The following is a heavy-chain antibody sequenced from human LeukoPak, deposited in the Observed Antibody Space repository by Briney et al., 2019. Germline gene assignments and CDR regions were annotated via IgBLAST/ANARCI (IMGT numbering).Heavy chain of an antibody. V-gene: IGHV1-46*01. CDR2: ISPTGSFT. CDR3: ARDISARDEAWWLDP. Sequence: GASVKVSCKAFGYTFTNNFMHWVRQAPGQGPEWMALISPTGSFTAYAQKFQGRVTLTRDLSTSTDYLELRSLRSEDTAVYYCARDISARDEAWWLDPWGQGTLVTVSS. CDR1: GYTFTNNF. J-gene: IGHJ5*02. D-gene: IGHD2-15*01.